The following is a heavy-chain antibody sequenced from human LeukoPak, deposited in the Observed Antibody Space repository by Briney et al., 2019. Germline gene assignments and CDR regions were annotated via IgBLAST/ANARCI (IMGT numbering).Heavy chain of an antibody. J-gene: IGHJ6*03. V-gene: IGHV4-61*10. D-gene: IGHD2-21*02. CDR1: GGSISSGLYY. Sequence: PSETLSLTCTVSGGSISSGLYYWSWIRQPAGKGLEWIGRIYYSGSTNYNPSLKSRVTISVDTSKNQFSLKLSSVTAADTAVYYCARAPVVTAPILYYYYMDVWGKGTTVTVSS. CDR3: ARAPVVTAPILYYYYMDV. CDR2: IYYSGST.